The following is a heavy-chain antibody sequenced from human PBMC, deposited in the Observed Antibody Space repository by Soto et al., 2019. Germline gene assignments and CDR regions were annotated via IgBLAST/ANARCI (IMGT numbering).Heavy chain of an antibody. V-gene: IGHV4-38-2*01. CDR1: GYSMTSGYY. J-gene: IGHJ6*02. CDR2: IYHGGSV. Sequence: PSETLSLTCAVSGYSMTSGYYWGWVRQPPGKGLEWLGSIYHGGSVYYNPSLKSRVTISLDTSKNHFSLDLTSVTAADTAVYYCARTFDYYGMDVWGERTTVTVCS. D-gene: IGHD3-16*01. CDR3: ARTFDYYGMDV.